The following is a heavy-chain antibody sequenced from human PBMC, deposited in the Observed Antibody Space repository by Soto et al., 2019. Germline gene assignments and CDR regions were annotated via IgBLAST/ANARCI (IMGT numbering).Heavy chain of an antibody. CDR1: GYTFTSYG. Sequence: QVQLVQSGAEVKKPGASVKVSCKASGYTFTSYGISWVRQAPGQGLEWMGWISAYNGNTNYAQKLQGRVTMTTDTSPGTANMELRSLRSDDAAVYYCASFVGVRGVFDYWGQGTLVTVSS. CDR3: ASFVGVRGVFDY. D-gene: IGHD3-10*01. V-gene: IGHV1-18*01. CDR2: ISAYNGNT. J-gene: IGHJ4*02.